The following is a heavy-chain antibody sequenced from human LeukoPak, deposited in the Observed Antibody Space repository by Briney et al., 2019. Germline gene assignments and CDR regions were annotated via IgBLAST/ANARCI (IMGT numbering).Heavy chain of an antibody. CDR2: ISAYNGNT. D-gene: IGHD2-15*01. J-gene: IGHJ4*02. Sequence: ASVKVSCKASGYTFTSYGISWVRQAPGQGLEWMGWISAYNGNTNYAQKFQGRVTMTRDMSTSTVYMELSSLRSEDTAVYYCARDLDDCSGGSCYLTDDYGVDYWGQGTLVTVSS. V-gene: IGHV1-18*01. CDR1: GYTFTSYG. CDR3: ARDLDDCSGGSCYLTDDYGVDY.